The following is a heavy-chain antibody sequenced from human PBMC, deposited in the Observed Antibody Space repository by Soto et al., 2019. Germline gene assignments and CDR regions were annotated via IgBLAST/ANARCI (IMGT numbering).Heavy chain of an antibody. CDR2: ISSNGGST. CDR1: GFTFSSYA. J-gene: IGHJ3*02. D-gene: IGHD1-26*01. V-gene: IGHV3-64D*06. Sequence: GGSLRLYCSASGFTFSSYAMHWVRQAPGKGLEYVSAISSNGGSTYYADSVKGRFTISRDNSKNTLYLQMSSLRAEDTAVYYCVKDRGTGSHAFDIWGQGTMVTVSS. CDR3: VKDRGTGSHAFDI.